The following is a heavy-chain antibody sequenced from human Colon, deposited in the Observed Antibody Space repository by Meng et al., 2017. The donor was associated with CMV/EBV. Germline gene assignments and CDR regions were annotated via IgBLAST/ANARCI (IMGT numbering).Heavy chain of an antibody. CDR2: IKQDGSET. CDR1: GFTFSSYW. CDR3: ARVPTAMAPFDY. D-gene: IGHD5-18*01. V-gene: IGHV3-7*04. J-gene: IGHJ4*02. Sequence: GGSLRLSCAASGFTFSSYWMTWVRQAPGKGLEWVVNIKQDGSETHYVDSVKGRFTISRDNAKNSLYLQMNSLRAEDTAVYYCARVPTAMAPFDYWGQGTLVTVSS.